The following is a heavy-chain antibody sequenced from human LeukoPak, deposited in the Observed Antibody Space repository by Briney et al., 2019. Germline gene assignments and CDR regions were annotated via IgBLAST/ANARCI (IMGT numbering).Heavy chain of an antibody. V-gene: IGHV4-31*03. CDR1: GGSISSGGYY. D-gene: IGHD3-10*01. J-gene: IGHJ4*02. Sequence: PSETLSLTCTVSGGSISSGGYYWSWIRQHPGKGLEWIGYIYYSGSTYYNPSLKSRVTISVDTSKNQFSLKLSSVTAADTAVYYCARRQRTMVRGVIMPLAYWGREPWSPSPQ. CDR2: IYYSGST. CDR3: ARRQRTMVRGVIMPLAY.